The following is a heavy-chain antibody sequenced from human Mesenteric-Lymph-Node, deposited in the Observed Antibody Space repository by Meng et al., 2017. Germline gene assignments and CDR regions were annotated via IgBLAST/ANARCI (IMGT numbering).Heavy chain of an antibody. CDR1: GGSINSDDYY. Sequence: VQLQEAGPGLVKPSQTLSLTCTVSGGSINSDDYYWTWIRQSPGRGLEWIGLTYRSRKTFYTPSLRSRVTISIDTPSSQFFLMLASVTAADTAVYYCARDYYGSGRVDPWGQGTLVTVSS. J-gene: IGHJ5*02. CDR2: TYRSRKT. D-gene: IGHD3-10*01. CDR3: ARDYYGSGRVDP. V-gene: IGHV4-30-4*01.